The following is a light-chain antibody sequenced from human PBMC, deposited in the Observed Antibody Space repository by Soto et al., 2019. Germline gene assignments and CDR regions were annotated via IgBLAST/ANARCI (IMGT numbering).Light chain of an antibody. V-gene: IGKV3-15*01. CDR2: GAS. CDR3: QQYGFSPIS. CDR1: QSVSSN. J-gene: IGKJ5*01. Sequence: EIVMTQSPATLSVSPGERATLSCRASQSVSSNLAWYQQKPGQAPRLLIYGASTRATGIPARFSGSGSGPEYTLTITRLEPEDFAVYSCQQYGFSPISFGQGTRLEI.